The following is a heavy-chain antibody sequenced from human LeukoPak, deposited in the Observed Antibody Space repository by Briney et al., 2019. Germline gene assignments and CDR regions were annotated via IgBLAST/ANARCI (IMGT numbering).Heavy chain of an antibody. V-gene: IGHV4-59*01. Sequence: SETLSLTCTVSGDSISSYYWSWIRQPPGKGLEWIGYMYNSKTTNYNPSLKGRVTISLDTSENQCSLKLSSVTAADPAVYYCARLGSGSASPLFDYWGQGTLVTVSS. CDR2: MYNSKTT. CDR3: ARLGSGSASPLFDY. CDR1: GDSISSYY. J-gene: IGHJ4*02. D-gene: IGHD3-22*01.